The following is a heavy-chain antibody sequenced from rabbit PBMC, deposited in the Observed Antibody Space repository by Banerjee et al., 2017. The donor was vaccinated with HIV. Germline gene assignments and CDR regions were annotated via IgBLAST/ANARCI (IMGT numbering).Heavy chain of an antibody. V-gene: IGHV1S40*01. CDR2: IDNGNGNT. CDR1: GFSFSSSA. J-gene: IGHJ3*01. CDR3: ARDRGVMPALQL. D-gene: IGHD2-1*01. Sequence: QSLEESGGDLVKPGASLTLTCTASGFSFSSSAMCWVRQAPGKRPEWITCIDNGNGNTYYASWAKGRFTISKTSSTTVTLQMTSLTAADTATYFCARDRGVMPALQLWGQGTLVTVS.